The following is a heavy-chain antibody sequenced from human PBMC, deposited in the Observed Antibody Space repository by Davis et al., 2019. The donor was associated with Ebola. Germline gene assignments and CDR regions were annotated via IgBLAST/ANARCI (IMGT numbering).Heavy chain of an antibody. J-gene: IGHJ4*02. V-gene: IGHV1-18*01. CDR1: GYTFNLYG. CDR3: ARDGSVAAIELDY. D-gene: IGHD2-2*02. CDR2: ISAYNGNT. Sequence: ASVQVSCKASGYTFNLYGISWVRQAPGQGLEWLGWISAYNGNTNYAQRFQDRVTMTTDTATNTAYMEVRGLRSDDTAVYYCARDGSVAAIELDYWGQGTLVTVSS.